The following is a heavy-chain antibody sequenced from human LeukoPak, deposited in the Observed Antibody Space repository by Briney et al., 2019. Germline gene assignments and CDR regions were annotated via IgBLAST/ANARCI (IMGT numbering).Heavy chain of an antibody. V-gene: IGHV1-2*02. D-gene: IGHD6-19*01. CDR3: ARDRLGALRAQLNWFDP. CDR2: INPNSGGT. Sequence: ASVKVSCKASGYTFTGYYMHWVRLAPGQGLEWMGLINPNSGGTNYEQKSQGRDTMTRDTSISTAYMELSRLRSDDTAVYYCARDRLGALRAQLNWFDPWGQGTLVTVSS. CDR1: GYTFTGYY. J-gene: IGHJ5*02.